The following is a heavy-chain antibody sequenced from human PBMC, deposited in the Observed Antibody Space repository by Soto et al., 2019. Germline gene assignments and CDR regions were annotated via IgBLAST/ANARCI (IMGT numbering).Heavy chain of an antibody. J-gene: IGHJ4*02. CDR1: GFSFSNYA. D-gene: IGHD3-9*01. V-gene: IGHV3-23*01. Sequence: EVQVLESGGGSVQPGGSLGLSCAASGFSFSNYAMSWVRQAPGKGLEWVSLISGSGGTTYYADSVKGRFTISRDNSKNRLYLQMNSLRAEDTAVYYCAVDASFDYWGQGTLVTVSS. CDR2: ISGSGGTT. CDR3: AVDASFDY.